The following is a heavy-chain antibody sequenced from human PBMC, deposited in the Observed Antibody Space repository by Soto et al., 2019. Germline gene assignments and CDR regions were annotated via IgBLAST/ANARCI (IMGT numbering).Heavy chain of an antibody. V-gene: IGHV4-34*01. Sequence: SETLSLTCSVHGGSFRDYYWIWFRQPPGKGLEWIGEVKHSGEATYNPSLQSRVSTSLDTSNNHFSLKMTSLTPADTGIYFCARAGRVRRSWFEPWGQGTQVTVAS. CDR1: GGSFRDYY. J-gene: IGHJ5*02. CDR3: ARAGRVRRSWFEP. CDR2: VKHSGEA.